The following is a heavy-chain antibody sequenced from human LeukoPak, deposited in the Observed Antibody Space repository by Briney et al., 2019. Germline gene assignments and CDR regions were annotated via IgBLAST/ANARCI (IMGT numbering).Heavy chain of an antibody. Sequence: GGSLRLSCAVSGFTVSSNSMSWVRQAPGKGLEWVSILYSGGGTDYADSVKGRFTISRDNSKNTLYLGLNSLRVEDTAVYYCAREYCSGGSCYRRQYYFDYWGQGTLVTVSS. J-gene: IGHJ4*02. CDR1: GFTVSSNS. D-gene: IGHD2-15*01. V-gene: IGHV3-53*01. CDR3: AREYCSGGSCYRRQYYFDY. CDR2: LYSGGGT.